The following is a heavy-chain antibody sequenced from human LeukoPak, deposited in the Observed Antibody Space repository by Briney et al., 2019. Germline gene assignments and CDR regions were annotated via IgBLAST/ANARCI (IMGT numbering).Heavy chain of an antibody. CDR3: ARQTAMGRSGDF. V-gene: IGHV5-51*01. J-gene: IGHJ4*02. CDR2: IDPSDSDT. D-gene: IGHD5-18*01. Sequence: GESLKISCKASGYSFTNYWIGWVRQMPEKGLEWMGVIDPSDSDTRYTPSFQGQVTISADKSLTTAYLQWNSLKASDTAMYYCARQTAMGRSGDFWGQGTLVTVSS. CDR1: GYSFTNYW.